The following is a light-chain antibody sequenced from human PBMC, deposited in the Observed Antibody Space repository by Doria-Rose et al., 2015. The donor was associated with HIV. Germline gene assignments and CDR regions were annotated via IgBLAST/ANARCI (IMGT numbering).Light chain of an antibody. J-gene: IGLJ1*01. CDR1: SSNIGAGFD. CDR3: QSYDSRLSVYV. V-gene: IGLV1-40*01. Sequence: ISCTGSSSNIGAGFDVNWYQQFPGTAPKLLIHGNTNRPSGVPDRSSGSKSGTSASLAISGLRAEDEADYYCQSYDSRLSVYVFGTGTKVTVL. CDR2: GNT.